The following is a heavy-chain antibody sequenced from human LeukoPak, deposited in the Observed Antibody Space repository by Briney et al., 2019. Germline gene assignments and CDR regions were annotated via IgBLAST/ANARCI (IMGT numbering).Heavy chain of an antibody. CDR1: GGSISSSSYY. D-gene: IGHD4-17*01. V-gene: IGHV4-39*07. Sequence: PSETLSLTCTVSGGSISSSSYYWGWIRQPPGKGLEWIGSIYYSGSTYYNPSLKSRVTISVDTSKNQFSLKLSSVTAADTAVYYCARGPGTVGTTVTDWGQGTLVTVSS. CDR2: IYYSGST. CDR3: ARGPGTVGTTVTD. J-gene: IGHJ4*02.